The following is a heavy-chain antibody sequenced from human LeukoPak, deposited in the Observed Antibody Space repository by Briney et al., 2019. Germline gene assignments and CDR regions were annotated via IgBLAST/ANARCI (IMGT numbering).Heavy chain of an antibody. J-gene: IGHJ4*02. CDR1: GFTFSIYA. D-gene: IGHD6-6*01. V-gene: IGHV3-30*04. CDR2: ISSNGRIQ. Sequence: GGSLRLSCAASGFTFSIYAMHWVRQAPGKGLEWVAFISSNGRIQYYAYSVKGRFTISRDNSKNTLFLQMNGLRDEDTAVYYCDPHDSASQFWGQGTLVTVSS. CDR3: DPHDSASQF.